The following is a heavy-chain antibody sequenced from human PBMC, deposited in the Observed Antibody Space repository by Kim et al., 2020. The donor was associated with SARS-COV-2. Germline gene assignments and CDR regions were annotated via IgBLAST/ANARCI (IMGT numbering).Heavy chain of an antibody. CDR3: ARERSLNYYYSSGFSKPFDY. V-gene: IGHV1-18*04. J-gene: IGHJ4*02. CDR2: IRGHDGNT. Sequence: ASVKVSCKASGYTFFNYGVTWVRQAPGQGLEWMGWIRGHDGNTYYAQKFQGRVTMTTDTSTATAYLELRNLRSDDTAVYFCARERSLNYYYSSGFSKPFDYWGQGTHVTVSS. CDR1: GYTFFNYG. D-gene: IGHD3-22*01.